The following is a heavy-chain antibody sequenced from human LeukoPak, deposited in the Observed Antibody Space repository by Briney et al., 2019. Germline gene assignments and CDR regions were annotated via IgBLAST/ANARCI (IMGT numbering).Heavy chain of an antibody. D-gene: IGHD6-19*01. Sequence: SETLSPTCTVSGGSISSSSYYWGWIRQPPGKGLEWIGSIYYSGSTYYNPSLKSRVTISVDTSKNQFSLKLSSVTAADTAVYYCARDLTGRDSRQWLVFDYWGQGTLVTVSS. CDR1: GGSISSSSYY. V-gene: IGHV4-39*07. CDR2: IYYSGST. CDR3: ARDLTGRDSRQWLVFDY. J-gene: IGHJ4*02.